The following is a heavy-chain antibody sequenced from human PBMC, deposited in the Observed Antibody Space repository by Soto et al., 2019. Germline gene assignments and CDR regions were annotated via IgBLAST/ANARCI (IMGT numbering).Heavy chain of an antibody. CDR2: IIPIFGTA. D-gene: IGHD6-13*01. J-gene: IGHJ4*02. CDR1: GGTFSSYA. CDR3: ARDLIAAAGRFDY. Sequence: GASVKVSCKASGGTFSSYAISWVRQAPGQGLEWMGGIIPIFGTANYAQKFQGRVTITADESTSTAYMELSSLRSEDTAVYYCARDLIAAAGRFDYWGQGTLVTVSS. V-gene: IGHV1-69*13.